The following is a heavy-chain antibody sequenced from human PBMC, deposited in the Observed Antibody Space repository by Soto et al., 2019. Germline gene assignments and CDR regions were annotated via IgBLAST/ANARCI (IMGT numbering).Heavy chain of an antibody. V-gene: IGHV3-30-3*01. J-gene: IGHJ6*01. CDR1: GFTFSSYA. D-gene: IGHD4-17*01. Sequence: QVQLVESGGGVVQPGRSLRLSCAASGFTFSSYAMHWVRQAPGKGLEWVAVISYDGSNKYYADSVKGRFTISRDNSKNTLYLQMNSLRAEDTAVYYCARDRNGDYSYPLWYYYGMDVW. CDR2: ISYDGSNK. CDR3: ARDRNGDYSYPLWYYYGMDV.